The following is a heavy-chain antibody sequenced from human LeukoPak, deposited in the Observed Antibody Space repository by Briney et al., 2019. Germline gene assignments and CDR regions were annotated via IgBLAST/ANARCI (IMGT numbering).Heavy chain of an antibody. CDR2: ISGSGGST. CDR1: GFTFSSYA. D-gene: IGHD6-13*01. V-gene: IGHV3-23*01. Sequence: GGSLRLSCAASGFTFSSYAMSWVRQAPGKGLGWVSAISGSGGSTYYADSVKGRFTISRDNSKNTLYLQMNSVRAEDTAVYYCAKDEQQLGRPFDPWGQGTLVTVSS. CDR3: AKDEQQLGRPFDP. J-gene: IGHJ5*02.